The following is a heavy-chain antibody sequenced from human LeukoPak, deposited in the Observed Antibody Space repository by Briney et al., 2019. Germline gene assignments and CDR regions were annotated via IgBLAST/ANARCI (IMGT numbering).Heavy chain of an antibody. Sequence: TSETLSLTCTVSGGSISSYYWSWIRQPPGKGLEWIGYIYYSGSTNYNPSLKSRVTISVDTSKNQFSLKLSSVTAADTAVYYCARDELGAAIAWGQGTLVTVSS. CDR1: GGSISSYY. CDR3: ARDELGAAIA. D-gene: IGHD1-26*01. CDR2: IYYSGST. V-gene: IGHV4-59*12. J-gene: IGHJ5*02.